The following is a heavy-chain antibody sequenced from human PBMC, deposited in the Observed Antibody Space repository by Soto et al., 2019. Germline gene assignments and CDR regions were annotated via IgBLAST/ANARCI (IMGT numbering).Heavy chain of an antibody. D-gene: IGHD4-17*01. CDR3: ARDVDYGDYDWFDP. CDR2: IYTSWST. CDR1: GGSISSYY. Sequence: QVQLQESGPGLVKPSETLSLTCTVSGGSISSYYWSWIRQPAGKGLEWIGRIYTSWSTNYSPSLKSRVTMSVDTSKNQFSLKLSSVTAADTAVYYCARDVDYGDYDWFDPWGQGTLVTVSS. J-gene: IGHJ5*02. V-gene: IGHV4-4*07.